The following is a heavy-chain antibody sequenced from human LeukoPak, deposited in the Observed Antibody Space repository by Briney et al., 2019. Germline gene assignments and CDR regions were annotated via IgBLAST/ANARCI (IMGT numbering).Heavy chain of an antibody. CDR3: AKAAGGNGYRTFDY. V-gene: IGHV3-23*01. CDR1: GFTFTTYG. CDR2: HSGGNT. Sequence: GSLRLSCAASGFTFTTYGIHWVRQAPGKGLEWVSAHSGGNTYYADSVKGRFTISRDNSKNTVYLQMNSLRAEDTAVYYCAKAAGGNGYRTFDYWGQGTLVSVSS. J-gene: IGHJ4*02. D-gene: IGHD5-24*01.